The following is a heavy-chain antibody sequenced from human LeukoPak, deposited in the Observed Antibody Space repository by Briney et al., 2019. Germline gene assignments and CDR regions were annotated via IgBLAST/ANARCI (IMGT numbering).Heavy chain of an antibody. CDR3: ARDDCSGGNCYNPFDY. D-gene: IGHD2-15*01. Sequence: GGSLRLSCAASGFTFSSYAMHWVRQAPGQGLEWMGRINPSSGGTNYAQKFQGRVTMTRDTSISTAYMELNRLTSDDTAVYYCARDDCSGGNCYNPFDYWGQGTLVTVSP. J-gene: IGHJ4*02. V-gene: IGHV1-2*06. CDR2: INPSSGGT. CDR1: GFTFSSYA.